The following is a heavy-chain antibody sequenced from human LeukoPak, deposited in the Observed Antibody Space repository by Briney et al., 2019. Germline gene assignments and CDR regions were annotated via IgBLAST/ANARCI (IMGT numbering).Heavy chain of an antibody. Sequence: KAGGSLRLSCAASGFTFSSYSMNWVRQAPGKGLEWVSSISSSSSYIYYADSVKGRFTISRDNAKNSLYLQMNSLRAEDTAVYYCARGRGYSSSADVYWGQGTLVTVSS. D-gene: IGHD6-13*01. CDR1: GFTFSSYS. CDR2: ISSSSSYI. V-gene: IGHV3-21*01. J-gene: IGHJ4*02. CDR3: ARGRGYSSSADVY.